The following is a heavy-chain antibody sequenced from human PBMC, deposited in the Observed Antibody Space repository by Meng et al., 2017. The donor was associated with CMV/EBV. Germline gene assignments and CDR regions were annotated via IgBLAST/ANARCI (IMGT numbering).Heavy chain of an antibody. J-gene: IGHJ6*02. CDR2: IWYDGSNK. Sequence: GGSLRLSCAASGFTFSSYGMHWVRQAPGKGLEWVAVIWYDGSNKYYADSVKGRFTISRDNAKNSLYLQMNSLRAEDTAVYYCARGGKGVWGQGTTVTVSS. CDR1: GFTFSSYG. CDR3: ARGGKGV. V-gene: IGHV3-33*01.